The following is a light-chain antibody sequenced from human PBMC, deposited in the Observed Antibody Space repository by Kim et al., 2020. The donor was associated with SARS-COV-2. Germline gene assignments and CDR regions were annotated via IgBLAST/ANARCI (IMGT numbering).Light chain of an antibody. J-gene: IGLJ2*01. Sequence: SYELTQPPSVSVSPGQTASITCSGDKLGDRYANWYRQKPGQSPVVVIYQDGHRPSGIPERFSGSSSGNTATLIISGTQAMDEADYYCQAWDSSVVVFGGG. CDR3: QAWDSSVVV. V-gene: IGLV3-1*01. CDR2: QDG. CDR1: KLGDRY.